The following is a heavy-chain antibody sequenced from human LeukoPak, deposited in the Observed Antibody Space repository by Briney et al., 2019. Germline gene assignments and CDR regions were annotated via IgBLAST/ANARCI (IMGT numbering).Heavy chain of an antibody. Sequence: ASVKVSCKASGSTFSGYYIHWVRQAPGQGLEWMGWINPKSGGTTYAQKFQGRVTMTRDTSISTAYMELSRLRSDDSVVYYCATSGMVRGMDVWGQGITVTVSS. D-gene: IGHD3-10*01. J-gene: IGHJ6*02. CDR1: GSTFSGYY. CDR2: INPKSGGT. V-gene: IGHV1-2*02. CDR3: ATSGMVRGMDV.